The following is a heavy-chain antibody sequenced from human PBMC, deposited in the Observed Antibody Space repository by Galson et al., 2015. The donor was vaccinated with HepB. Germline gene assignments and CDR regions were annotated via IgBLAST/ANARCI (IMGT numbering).Heavy chain of an antibody. CDR3: AREVSGTFHAFDI. J-gene: IGHJ3*02. Sequence: SLRLSCAASGFTFGSHSMNWVRRAPGEGLEWISYISSSSSATQYADSVKGRFTISRDNAKNSLFLQMNILRDEDTAVYYCAREVSGTFHAFDIWGQGTMVTVSS. CDR1: GFTFGSHS. V-gene: IGHV3-48*02. CDR2: ISSSSSAT. D-gene: IGHD2/OR15-2a*01.